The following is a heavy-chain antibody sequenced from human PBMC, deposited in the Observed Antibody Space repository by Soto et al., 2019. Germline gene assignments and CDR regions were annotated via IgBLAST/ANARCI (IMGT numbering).Heavy chain of an antibody. CDR1: GGTFSSYA. CDR3: ATSKWDGYNTYYYYYYGMDV. Sequence: QVQLVQSGAEVKKPGSSVKVSCKASGGTFSSYAISWVRQAPGQGLEWMGGIIPIFGTANYAQKFQGRVTITADESTSTAYMELSSLRSEDTAVYYCATSKWDGYNTYYYYYYGMDVWGQGTTVTVSS. CDR2: IIPIFGTA. D-gene: IGHD1-26*01. J-gene: IGHJ6*02. V-gene: IGHV1-69*01.